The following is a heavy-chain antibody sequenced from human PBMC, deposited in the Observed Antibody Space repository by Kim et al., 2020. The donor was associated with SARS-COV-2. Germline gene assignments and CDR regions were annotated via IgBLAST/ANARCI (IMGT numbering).Heavy chain of an antibody. V-gene: IGHV3-11*01. CDR1: GFTFSDYY. Sequence: GGSLRLSCAASGFTFSDYYMSWIRQASGKGLEWVSYISSSGSTIYYADSVKGRFTIARDNAKNSLYLQMNSLRAEDTAVYYCARDLVAAAGNPQDYWGQGTLVTVSS. D-gene: IGHD6-13*01. CDR2: ISSSGSTI. J-gene: IGHJ4*02. CDR3: ARDLVAAAGNPQDY.